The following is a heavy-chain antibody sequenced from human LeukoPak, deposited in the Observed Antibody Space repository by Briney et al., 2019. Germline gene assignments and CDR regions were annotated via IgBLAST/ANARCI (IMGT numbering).Heavy chain of an antibody. CDR2: IWYDGSNK. D-gene: IGHD2-2*01. CDR1: GFTFSSYG. J-gene: IGHJ5*02. Sequence: GRSLRLSCAASGFTFSSYGMHWVRQAPGKGLEWVAVIWYDGSNKYYADSVKGRFTISRDNSKNTLYLQMNSLRAEDTAVYYCAKGGYCSSTSCRTNWFDPWGQGTLVTVSS. V-gene: IGHV3-33*06. CDR3: AKGGYCSSTSCRTNWFDP.